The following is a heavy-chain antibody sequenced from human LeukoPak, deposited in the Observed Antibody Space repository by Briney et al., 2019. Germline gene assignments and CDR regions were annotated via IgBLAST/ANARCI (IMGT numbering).Heavy chain of an antibody. Sequence: SETLSLTCTVSGYSISSGYYWGWIRQPPGKGLEWIGSIYHSGGTYYNPSLKSRVTISVDTSKKQFSLKLSSVTAADTAVYYCARAIWPIYANWFDPWGQGTLVTVSS. CDR1: GYSISSGYY. D-gene: IGHD2/OR15-2a*01. CDR3: ARAIWPIYANWFDP. CDR2: IYHSGGT. J-gene: IGHJ5*02. V-gene: IGHV4-38-2*02.